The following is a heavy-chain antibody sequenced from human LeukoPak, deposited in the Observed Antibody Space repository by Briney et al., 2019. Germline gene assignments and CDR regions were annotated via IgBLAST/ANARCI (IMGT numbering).Heavy chain of an antibody. CDR1: GGSISSYY. CDR2: IYYSGST. CDR3: ARANTAMATGFDY. D-gene: IGHD5-18*01. V-gene: IGHV4-59*01. Sequence: SETLSLTCTVSGGSISSYYWSWIRQPPGKGLEWIGYIYYSGSTNYNPSLKSRVTISVDTSKNQFSLKLSSVTAADTAVYYCARANTAMATGFDYWGQGTLVTVSP. J-gene: IGHJ4*02.